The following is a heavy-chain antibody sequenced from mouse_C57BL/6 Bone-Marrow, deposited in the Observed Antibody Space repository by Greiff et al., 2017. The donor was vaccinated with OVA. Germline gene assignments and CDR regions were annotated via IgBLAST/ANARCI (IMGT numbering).Heavy chain of an antibody. D-gene: IGHD2-4*01. Sequence: EVKLMESGGGLVKPGGSLKLSCAASGFTFSSYAMYWVRQTPEKRLEWVATISDGGSYTYYPDNVKGRFTISRDNAKNNLCLHMSHLKSEDTAMYYCESPSWDYDFDAAYWGQGTLVTVSA. CDR3: ESPSWDYDFDAAY. CDR1: GFTFSSYA. V-gene: IGHV5-4*03. CDR2: ISDGGSYT. J-gene: IGHJ3*01.